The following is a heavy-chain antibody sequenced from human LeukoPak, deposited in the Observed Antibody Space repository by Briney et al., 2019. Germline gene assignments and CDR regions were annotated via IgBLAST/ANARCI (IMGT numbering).Heavy chain of an antibody. CDR2: ISGSGGST. CDR3: AKGLRFGELLYLDY. Sequence: GGSLKLSCAASGFTFSSYAMSWVRQAPGKGLEWVSAISGSGGSTYYADSVKGRFTISRDNSKNTLYLQMNSLRAEDTAVYYCAKGLRFGELLYLDYWGQGTLVTVSS. CDR1: GFTFSSYA. V-gene: IGHV3-23*01. D-gene: IGHD3-10*01. J-gene: IGHJ4*02.